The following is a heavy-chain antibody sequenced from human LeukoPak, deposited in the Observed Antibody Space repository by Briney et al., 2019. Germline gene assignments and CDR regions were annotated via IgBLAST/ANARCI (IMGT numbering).Heavy chain of an antibody. J-gene: IGHJ5*02. CDR2: IYSGGCT. V-gene: IGHV3-53*01. D-gene: IGHD3/OR15-3a*01. Sequence: PGGSLRLSCAASGFTVSSNYMSWVRQAPGKGLEWVSVIYSGGCTYYADSVKGRFTISRDNSKNTLYLQMNSLRAEDTAVYYCARELDTGWFDPWGQGTLVTVSS. CDR1: GFTVSSNY. CDR3: ARELDTGWFDP.